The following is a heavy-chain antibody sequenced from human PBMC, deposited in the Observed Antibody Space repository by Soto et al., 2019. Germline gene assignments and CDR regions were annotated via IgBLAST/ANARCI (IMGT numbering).Heavy chain of an antibody. J-gene: IGHJ1*01. D-gene: IGHD1-26*01. CDR1: GFIFSNYG. V-gene: IGHV3-30*03. CDR2: ISYDGSNK. Sequence: PRGSLVVSCAVSGFIFSNYGMRWVRQAAGKGLDWVAVISYDGSNKYYADSVKGRFTISRDNSKNTLYLQMNSLRAEDTAVYYCASRVPSGTYGAPYFQHWGQGTMVTVSS. CDR3: ASRVPSGTYGAPYFQH.